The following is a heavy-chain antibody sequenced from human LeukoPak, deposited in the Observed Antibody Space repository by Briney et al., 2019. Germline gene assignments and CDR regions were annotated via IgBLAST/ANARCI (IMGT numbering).Heavy chain of an antibody. V-gene: IGHV3-30*18. CDR3: AKVGDSSGYDY. D-gene: IGHD3-22*01. J-gene: IGHJ4*02. Sequence: GGSLRLSCAASGFTVSSYGMDWVRQAPGKGLEWVAVISYDGSNKYYADSVKGRFTISRDNSKNTLYLQMNSLRAEDTAVYYCAKVGDSSGYDYWGQGTLVTVSS. CDR2: ISYDGSNK. CDR1: GFTVSSYG.